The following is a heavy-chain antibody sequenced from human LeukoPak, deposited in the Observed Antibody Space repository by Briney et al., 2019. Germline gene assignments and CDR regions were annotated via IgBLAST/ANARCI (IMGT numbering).Heavy chain of an antibody. D-gene: IGHD3-3*01. J-gene: IGHJ5*02. V-gene: IGHV4-30-4*08. CDR1: GGSISRGDYY. Sequence: SQTLSLTCTVSGGSISRGDYYWSWIHQPPGKGLEWIGYIYYSGSTYYNPSLKSRVTISVDTSRNQFSLKLSSVTAADTAVYYCARVRVTISIDPWGQGTLVTVSS. CDR2: IYYSGST. CDR3: ARVRVTISIDP.